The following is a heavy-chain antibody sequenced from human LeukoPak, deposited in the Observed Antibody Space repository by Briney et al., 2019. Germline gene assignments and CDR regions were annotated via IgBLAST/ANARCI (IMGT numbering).Heavy chain of an antibody. Sequence: KPGGSLRLSCAVSGFTFSDYYMSWIRQAPGKWLEWVSYISSSVSTIYYADSVKGRFTISRDNAKNSLYLQMNSLRAEDTAVYYCARVPSTGYMDVWGKGTTVTISS. V-gene: IGHV3-11*04. CDR1: GFTFSDYY. D-gene: IGHD2-8*02. CDR2: ISSSVSTI. J-gene: IGHJ6*03. CDR3: ARVPSTGYMDV.